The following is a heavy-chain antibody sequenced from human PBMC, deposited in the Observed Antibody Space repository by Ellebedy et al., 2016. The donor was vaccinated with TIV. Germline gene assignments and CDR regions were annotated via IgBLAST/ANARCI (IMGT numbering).Heavy chain of an antibody. CDR2: IYYSGST. V-gene: IGHV4-59*08. CDR3: TRQTADYNILTGYYNRYFDY. D-gene: IGHD3-9*01. CDR1: GGSISRYY. Sequence: MPSETLSLTCTVSGGSISRYYWSWIRQPPGNGLDSIGYIYYSGSTNYNPSLKSRVTISVDTSKNQFSLKLSSVTAADTAVYYCTRQTADYNILTGYYNRYFDYWGPGTLVTVSS. J-gene: IGHJ4*02.